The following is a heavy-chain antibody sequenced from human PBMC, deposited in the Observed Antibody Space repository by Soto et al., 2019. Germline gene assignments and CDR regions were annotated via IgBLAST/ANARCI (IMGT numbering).Heavy chain of an antibody. J-gene: IGHJ4*02. V-gene: IGHV2-5*02. Sequence: QITLKESGPTLVKPTQTLTLTCTFSGFSLSTSGVGVGWIRQPPGKALEWLALIYWDDDKRYSPSLKSRLTITTDNSKHQLVLTMTNMDPVDTATYYCPHRPSYGSGGSCYSGFDYWGQGTLVTVSS. CDR3: PHRPSYGSGGSCYSGFDY. CDR2: IYWDDDK. D-gene: IGHD2-15*01. CDR1: GFSLSTSGVG.